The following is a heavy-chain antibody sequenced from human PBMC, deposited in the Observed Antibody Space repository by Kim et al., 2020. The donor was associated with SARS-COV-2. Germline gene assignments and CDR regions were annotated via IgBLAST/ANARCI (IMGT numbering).Heavy chain of an antibody. V-gene: IGHV1-2*06. CDR1: GYTFSGYY. CDR2: INPNSGGT. CDR3: AGGPCADTWCSPYFDF. D-gene: IGHD3-16*01. Sequence: ASVKVSCKASGYTFSGYYIHWVRQAPGQGLEWMGRINPNSGGTNYAQNFQGRVSMTGDTSISAAYMELSGLRFDDTAVYYCAGGPCADTWCSPYFDFWGQ. J-gene: IGHJ4*02.